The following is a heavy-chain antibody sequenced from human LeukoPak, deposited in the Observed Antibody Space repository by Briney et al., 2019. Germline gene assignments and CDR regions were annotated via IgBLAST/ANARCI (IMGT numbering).Heavy chain of an antibody. CDR3: VREGGAVSGTGAFDI. CDR2: ISPSGDT. J-gene: IGHJ3*02. V-gene: IGHV3-13*01. CDR1: GFTLSSYD. Sequence: GGSLRLSCAASGFTLSSYDMQWVRQVPGEGLEWVSYISPSGDTYYPDSVKGRFTISRENGKNSLSLQMNGLRAGDTAVYYCVREGGAVSGTGAFDIWGQGTLVTVSS. D-gene: IGHD6-19*01.